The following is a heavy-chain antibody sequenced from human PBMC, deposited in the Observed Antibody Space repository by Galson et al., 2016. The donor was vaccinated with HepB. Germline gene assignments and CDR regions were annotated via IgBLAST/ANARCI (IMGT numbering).Heavy chain of an antibody. CDR1: GGSISGYY. Sequence: SETLSLTCTVSGGSISGYYWSWIRQPPGKGLEWIGSMHYSGTTYYNPSLKSRVTISRDTAKNEVSLKLSTVTAADTAVYYCARSQFPYYDFLSGYYSWFDPWGQGALVSVSS. D-gene: IGHD3-3*01. J-gene: IGHJ5*02. CDR2: MHYSGTT. V-gene: IGHV4-59*05. CDR3: ARSQFPYYDFLSGYYSWFDP.